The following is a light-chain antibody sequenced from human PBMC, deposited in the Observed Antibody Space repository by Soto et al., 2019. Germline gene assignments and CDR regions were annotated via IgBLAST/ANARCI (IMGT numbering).Light chain of an antibody. CDR2: DAS. Sequence: EIVMTQSPATLSVSPGERATLSCRASQSVSSYLAWYQQKPGQAPRLLISDASNRATGIPDRFSGSGSGTDFILTITSLEPEDFAVYYCQQYSRSPPTFGQGTKVDIK. CDR1: QSVSSY. CDR3: QQYSRSPPT. J-gene: IGKJ1*01. V-gene: IGKV3-20*01.